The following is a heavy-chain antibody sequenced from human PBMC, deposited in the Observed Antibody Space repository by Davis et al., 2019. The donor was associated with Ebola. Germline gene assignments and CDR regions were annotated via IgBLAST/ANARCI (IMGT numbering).Heavy chain of an antibody. J-gene: IGHJ4*02. D-gene: IGHD6-19*01. Sequence: ASVKVSCKASGYTFTSYGISWVRQAPGQGLEWMGWISAYNGNTNYAQKLQGRVTMTTDTSTRTAYMELSSLRSEDTAVYYCARVPGYSSGWYLFDYWGQGTLVTVSS. CDR1: GYTFTSYG. V-gene: IGHV1-18*01. CDR3: ARVPGYSSGWYLFDY. CDR2: ISAYNGNT.